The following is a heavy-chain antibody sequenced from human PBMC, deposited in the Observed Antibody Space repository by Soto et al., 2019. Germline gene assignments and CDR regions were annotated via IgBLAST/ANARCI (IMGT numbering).Heavy chain of an antibody. CDR1: GFTFSSYA. V-gene: IGHV3-30-3*01. J-gene: IGHJ6*02. D-gene: IGHD2-15*01. Sequence: QVQLVESGGGVVQPGRSLRLSCAASGFTFSSYAMHWVRQAPGKGLEWVAVISYDGSNKYYADSVKGRFTISRDNSKNTLYLQMNSPRAEDTAVYYCARDQDIVVVVAATPYGMDVWGQGTTVTVSS. CDR3: ARDQDIVVVVAATPYGMDV. CDR2: ISYDGSNK.